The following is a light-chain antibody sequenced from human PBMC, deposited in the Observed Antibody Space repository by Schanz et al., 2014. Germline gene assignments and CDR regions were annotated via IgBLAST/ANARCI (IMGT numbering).Light chain of an antibody. CDR2: EVS. CDR1: SSDIGNYNL. Sequence: QSALTQPASVSGSPGQSITISCTGTSSDIGNYNLVSWYQQHPGKAPKVMIYEVSKWPSGVSNRFSGSKSGNTASLTISGLQAEDEADYYCSSYTSSSTLEVFGTGTKLTVL. V-gene: IGLV2-14*02. CDR3: SSYTSSSTLEV. J-gene: IGLJ1*01.